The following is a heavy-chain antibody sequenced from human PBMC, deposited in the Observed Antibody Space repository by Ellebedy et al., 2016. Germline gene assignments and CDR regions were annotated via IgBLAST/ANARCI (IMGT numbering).Heavy chain of an antibody. J-gene: IGHJ4*02. CDR1: GFTFSNYG. V-gene: IGHV3-30*03. CDR3: AREMLGGGYSFVTDC. D-gene: IGHD5-18*01. CDR2: VSYDGKNK. Sequence: GESLKISCAVSGFTFSNYGMHWVRQAPGKGLEWVAVVSYDGKNKYYADSVKGRFTISRDDSKNTLYLQVNSLRSEDTAVYYCAREMLGGGYSFVTDCWGQGTLVTVSS.